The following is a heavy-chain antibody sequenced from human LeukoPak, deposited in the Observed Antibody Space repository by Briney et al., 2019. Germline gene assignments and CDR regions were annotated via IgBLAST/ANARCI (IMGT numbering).Heavy chain of an antibody. CDR2: ISSTSSYI. Sequence: PGGSLRLSCAASGFTFGSYSMNWVRQVPGKGLQWVSSISSTSSYIYYADSVKGRFTVSRGNAKNSLSLQMNSLGAEDTAVYYCARCYASGSYGIDYWGQGTLVTVSS. D-gene: IGHD3-10*01. V-gene: IGHV3-21*01. CDR3: ARCYASGSYGIDY. CDR1: GFTFGSYS. J-gene: IGHJ4*02.